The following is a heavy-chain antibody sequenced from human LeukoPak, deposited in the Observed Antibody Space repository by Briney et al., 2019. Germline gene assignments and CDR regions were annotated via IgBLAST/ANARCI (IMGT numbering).Heavy chain of an antibody. CDR1: GGTFSSYA. V-gene: IGHV1-69*04. J-gene: IGHJ6*02. CDR2: IIPIFGIA. Sequence: GASVRVSCKASGGTFSSYAISWVRQAPGQGLEWMGRIIPIFGIANYAQKFQGRVTITADKSTSTAYMELSSLRSEDTAVYYCARAAGGYCTNGVCYYGMDVWGQGTTVTVCS. D-gene: IGHD2-8*01. CDR3: ARAAGGYCTNGVCYYGMDV.